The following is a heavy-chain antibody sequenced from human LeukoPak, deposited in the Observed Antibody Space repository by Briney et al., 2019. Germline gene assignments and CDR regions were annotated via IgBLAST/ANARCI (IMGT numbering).Heavy chain of an antibody. CDR1: GYTFTSYG. CDR2: ISAYNGNT. Sequence: ASVKVSCKASGYTFTSYGISWVRQAPGQGLEWMGWISAYNGNTNYAQKLQGRVTMTTDTSTSTAYMELRSLRSDDTAVYYCARDPDYGDYEPPNWFDPWGQGTLVTVSS. D-gene: IGHD4-17*01. V-gene: IGHV1-18*01. CDR3: ARDPDYGDYEPPNWFDP. J-gene: IGHJ5*02.